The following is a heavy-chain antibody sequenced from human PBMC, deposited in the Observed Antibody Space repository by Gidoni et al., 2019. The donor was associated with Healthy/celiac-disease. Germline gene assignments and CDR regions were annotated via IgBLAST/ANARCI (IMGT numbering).Heavy chain of an antibody. CDR3: ARDYGGNSTPYGMDV. Sequence: QVQLQESGPGLVKPSETLSLTCTVSGGSISSYYWSWIRQPPGKGLEWIGYIYYSGSTNYNPSLKSRVTISVDTSKNQFSLKLSSVTAADTAVYYCARDYGGNSTPYGMDVWGQGTTVTVSS. D-gene: IGHD4-17*01. CDR2: IYYSGST. CDR1: GGSISSYY. V-gene: IGHV4-59*08. J-gene: IGHJ6*02.